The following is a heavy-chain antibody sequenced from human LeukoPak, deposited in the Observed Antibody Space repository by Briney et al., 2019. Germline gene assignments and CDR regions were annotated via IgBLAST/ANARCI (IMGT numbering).Heavy chain of an antibody. CDR2: IAFDDTDR. CDR1: GFIFGDYA. V-gene: IGHV3-30*04. D-gene: IGHD3-16*01. J-gene: IGHJ4*02. CDR3: ARDLLYLDFDY. Sequence: PAGGSLRLSCAASGFIFGDYAMHWVRQAPGKGLEWVAAIAFDDTDRYYIDSVKGRFTISRDNAKNSLYLQMNSLRAEDTAVYYCARDLLYLDFDYWGQGTLVTVSS.